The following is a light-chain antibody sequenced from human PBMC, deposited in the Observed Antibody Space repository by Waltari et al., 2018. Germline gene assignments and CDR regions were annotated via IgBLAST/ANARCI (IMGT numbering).Light chain of an antibody. V-gene: IGLV1-36*01. CDR3: AAWDDSLNGWL. Sequence: QSVLTQPPSVSEAPRQRVTISCSGSSSNIGHHAVNWYQQLPGKAPKLLIYYDDLLSSGVSDRCSGSKSGTSASLAISGLQSEDEADYYCAAWDDSLNGWLFGGGTKLTVL. J-gene: IGLJ3*02. CDR2: YDD. CDR1: SSNIGHHA.